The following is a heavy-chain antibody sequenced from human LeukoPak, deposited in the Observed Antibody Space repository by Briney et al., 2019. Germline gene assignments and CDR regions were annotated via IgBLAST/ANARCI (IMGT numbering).Heavy chain of an antibody. J-gene: IGHJ1*01. CDR2: ISSSGSTI. D-gene: IGHD1-26*01. CDR3: ARVPPSVGEATSEYFQD. CDR1: GFTFSDYY. Sequence: GGSLRLSCAASGFTFSDYYMSWIRQAPGKGLEWVSYISSSGSTIYYADSVKGRFTISRDNAKNTLYLQMNSLRSEDTAVYYCARVPPSVGEATSEYFQDWGQGTLVTVSS. V-gene: IGHV3-11*04.